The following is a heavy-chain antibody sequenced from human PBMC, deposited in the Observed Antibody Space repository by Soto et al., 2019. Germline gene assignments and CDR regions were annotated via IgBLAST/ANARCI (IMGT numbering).Heavy chain of an antibody. Sequence: MQMVESGGGSVQPGGSLRLSCAASGFPFSHYWMRWVCQTPGKGLVWVSRINPAGTITNYADSVEGRFTISRDNADSALFLQMNSLSAEDTAIYYCTSDTFGLRDTWGQGTLVTVSS. CDR2: INPAGTIT. V-gene: IGHV3-74*01. J-gene: IGHJ5*02. CDR1: GFPFSHYW. D-gene: IGHD3-16*01. CDR3: TSDTFGLRDT.